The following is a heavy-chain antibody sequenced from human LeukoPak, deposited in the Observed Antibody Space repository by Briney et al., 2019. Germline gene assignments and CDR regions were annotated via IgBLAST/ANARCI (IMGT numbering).Heavy chain of an antibody. CDR3: AREMYYDFWRGSDY. Sequence: ASVKVSCKASGYPCTGYYVHWVRQAPGHGLEWMGWINPRNGDTHSAQKFQGRVSMTGDTSISTAYMELSRLRSDDTAVYYCAREMYYDFWRGSDYWGQGTLVTVSS. V-gene: IGHV1-2*02. J-gene: IGHJ4*02. CDR1: GYPCTGYY. CDR2: INPRNGDT. D-gene: IGHD3-3*01.